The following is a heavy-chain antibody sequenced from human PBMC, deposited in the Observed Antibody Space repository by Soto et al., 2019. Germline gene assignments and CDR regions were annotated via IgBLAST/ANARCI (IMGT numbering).Heavy chain of an antibody. D-gene: IGHD3-16*01. CDR2: SSSSGGYT. CDR1: GFSGGDNY. CDR3: ARSSGRRHVFTFDYGLDV. J-gene: IGHJ6*02. V-gene: IGHV3-11*06. Sequence: QVQLVESGGGLGGPGGSLRLSCAASGFSGGDNYMTWVRQGPGEGLEWLSYSSSSGGYTNYADSVKGRFTISRDNAKNSLYLQMDSLRAEDTAVYFCARSSGRRHVFTFDYGLDVWGQGTTVTVSS.